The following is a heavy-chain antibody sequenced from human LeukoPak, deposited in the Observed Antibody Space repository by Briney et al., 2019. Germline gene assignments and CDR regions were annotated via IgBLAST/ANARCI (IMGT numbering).Heavy chain of an antibody. J-gene: IGHJ4*02. CDR3: AILWFGMYYREG. CDR2: IYSGGST. CDR1: GFTVSSNY. Sequence: GGSLRLSCAASGFTVSSNYMSWVRQAPGKGLEWVSVIYSGGSTYYADSVKGRFTISRDNSKNTLYLQMNSLRAEDTAVYYCAILWFGMYYREGWGQGTLVTVSS. V-gene: IGHV3-53*01. D-gene: IGHD3-10*01.